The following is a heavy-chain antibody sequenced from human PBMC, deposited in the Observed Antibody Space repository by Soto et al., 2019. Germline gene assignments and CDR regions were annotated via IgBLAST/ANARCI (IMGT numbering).Heavy chain of an antibody. CDR1: GFSLSTGGRG. J-gene: IGHJ5*02. D-gene: IGHD4-17*01. CDR3: AHRGYGDYPRDIWFDP. V-gene: IGHV2-5*01. CDR2: IYWNDDE. Sequence: QITLKESGPTLVKPTQTLTLTCSFSGFSLSTGGRGVGWIRQPPGKALEWLALIYWNDDERYSPSLKNRVTITKDTYNNQVVLTITNMDPVDTATYYCAHRGYGDYPRDIWFDPWGQGTLVTVSS.